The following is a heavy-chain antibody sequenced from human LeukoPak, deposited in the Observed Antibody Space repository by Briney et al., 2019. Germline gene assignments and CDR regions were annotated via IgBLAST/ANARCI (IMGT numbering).Heavy chain of an antibody. V-gene: IGHV3-20*04. J-gene: IGHJ4*02. D-gene: IGHD5-18*01. CDR2: INWNGGST. CDR3: ARDGFEVGSYGYDVDY. Sequence: GGSLRLSCAASGFTFDDYGMSWVRRAPGKGLEWVSGINWNGGSTGYADSVKGRFTISRDNAKNSLYLQMNSLRAEDTAVYYCARDGFEVGSYGYDVDYWGQGTLVTVSS. CDR1: GFTFDDYG.